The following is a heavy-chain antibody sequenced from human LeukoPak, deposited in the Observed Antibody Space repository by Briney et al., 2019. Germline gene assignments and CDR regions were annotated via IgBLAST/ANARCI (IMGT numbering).Heavy chain of an antibody. CDR2: IYYSGST. Sequence: SQTLSLTCTVSGGSISSGDYYWSWIRQPPGKGLEWIGYIYYSGSTYYNPSLKSRVTISVDTSKNQFSLKLNSVIAADMAVYYCARQGLENSGWYYFDYWGQGTLVTVSS. V-gene: IGHV4-30-4*01. CDR1: GGSISSGDYY. D-gene: IGHD6-19*01. CDR3: ARQGLENSGWYYFDY. J-gene: IGHJ4*02.